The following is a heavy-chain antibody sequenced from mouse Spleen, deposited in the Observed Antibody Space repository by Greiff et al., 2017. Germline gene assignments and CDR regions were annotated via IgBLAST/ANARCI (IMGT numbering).Heavy chain of an antibody. J-gene: IGHJ4*01. Sequence: EVKLMESGGGLVKPGGSLKLSCAASGFTFSSHTMSWVRQTPAKRLEWVATISSGGGNTYYPDSVKGRFTISRDNARNTLYLQMSSLRSEDTAMYYCARSYYYDGSAYAMDYWGQGTSVTVSS. CDR1: GFTFSSHT. V-gene: IGHV5-9*04. CDR3: ARSYYYDGSAYAMDY. D-gene: IGHD1-1*01. CDR2: ISSGGGNT.